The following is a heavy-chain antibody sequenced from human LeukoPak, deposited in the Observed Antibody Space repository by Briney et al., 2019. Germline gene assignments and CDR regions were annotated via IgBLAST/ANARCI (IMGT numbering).Heavy chain of an antibody. Sequence: SETLSLTCTVSGGSISSSSYYWGWIRQPPGKGLEWIGSIYYSGSTYYNPSLKSRVTMSVDTSKNQFSLKLSSVTAADTAVYYCARDKGPYWYFDLWGRGTLVTVSS. V-gene: IGHV4-39*07. CDR3: ARDKGPYWYFDL. J-gene: IGHJ2*01. CDR1: GGSISSSSYY. CDR2: IYYSGST.